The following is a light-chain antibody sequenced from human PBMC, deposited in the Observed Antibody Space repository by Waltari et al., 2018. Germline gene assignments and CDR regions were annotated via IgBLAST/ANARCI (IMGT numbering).Light chain of an antibody. CDR3: QQRSNWPPLT. V-gene: IGKV3-11*01. CDR1: QSISSY. CDR2: DAS. Sequence: EVVLTQSPATLSLSPGERATLSCRASQSISSYLAWYQQKPGQAPRLLIYDASNRAAGIPARFSGTGSGTDFTLIISSLEPEDFAVYYCQQRSNWPPLTFGQGTRLDIK. J-gene: IGKJ5*01.